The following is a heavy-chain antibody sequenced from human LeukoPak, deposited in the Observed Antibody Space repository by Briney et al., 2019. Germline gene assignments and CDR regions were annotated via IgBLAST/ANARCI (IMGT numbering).Heavy chain of an antibody. D-gene: IGHD3-22*01. CDR3: ARSHYYDSSGSFYFYYGLDV. J-gene: IGHJ6*02. V-gene: IGHV3-74*01. CDR2: INNDGTST. Sequence: PGRSLRLSCAASGFTFSSYWMHWVRQGPGKGLVWVSRINNDGTSTRYADSVKGRFTISRDNAENTLYLQMNSLRAEDTSVYYCARSHYYDSSGSFYFYYGLDVWGQGTTVTVSS. CDR1: GFTFSSYW.